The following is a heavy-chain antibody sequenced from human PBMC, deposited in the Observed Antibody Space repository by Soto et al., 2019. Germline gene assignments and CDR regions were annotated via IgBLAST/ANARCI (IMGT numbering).Heavy chain of an antibody. D-gene: IGHD3-16*01. CDR3: AGGGGEMGSIWGGGWYFDL. J-gene: IGHJ2*01. CDR1: GGTFSSYA. CDR2: IIPIFGTA. Sequence: QVQLVQSGAEVKKPGSSVKVSCKASGGTFSSYAISWVRQAPGQGLEWMGGIIPIFGTANYAQKFQGRVTITAGEPTRTDYMEAGSLGAEGTGVYFCAGGGGEMGSIWGGGWYFDLWGRGTLVTVSS. V-gene: IGHV1-69*01.